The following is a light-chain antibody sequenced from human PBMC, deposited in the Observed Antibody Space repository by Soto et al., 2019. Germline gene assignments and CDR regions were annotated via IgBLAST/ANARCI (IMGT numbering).Light chain of an antibody. J-gene: IGKJ5*01. V-gene: IGKV1-33*01. CDR1: QDISKY. Sequence: DIQMTQSPASLSASVGERVTSTCQASQDISKYLNWYQQKPGKAPKLLIYDASNLETGVPSRFSGSGSGTDFTFTISSLQPEDIATHYCQQYDNLPFFGQGTRLEIK. CDR2: DAS. CDR3: QQYDNLPF.